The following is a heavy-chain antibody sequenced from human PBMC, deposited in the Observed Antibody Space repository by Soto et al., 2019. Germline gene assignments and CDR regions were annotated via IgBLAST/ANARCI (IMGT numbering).Heavy chain of an antibody. J-gene: IGHJ5*02. V-gene: IGHV4-34*01. Sequence: SETLSLTCAVYGGSFSGYYWSWIRQPPGKGLEWIGEINHSGSTNYNPSLKSRVTISVDTSKNQSSLKLSSVTAADTAVYYCARGKDNYDFWSGYYPPRNCFDPWGQGTLVTVSS. D-gene: IGHD3-3*01. CDR1: GGSFSGYY. CDR2: INHSGST. CDR3: ARGKDNYDFWSGYYPPRNCFDP.